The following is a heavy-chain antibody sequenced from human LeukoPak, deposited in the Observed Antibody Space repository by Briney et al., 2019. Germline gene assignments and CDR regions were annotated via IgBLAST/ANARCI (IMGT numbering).Heavy chain of an antibody. CDR1: GFTFSNYA. CDR3: AEEGENYAFDI. D-gene: IGHD2-21*01. CDR2: ISGSGGST. Sequence: QPGGSLRLSCAASGFTFSNYAMTWVRQAPGKGLEWVSAISGSGGSTYYADSVKGRFTISRDNSKNTLYLQMYSLRAEDTAIYYCAEEGENYAFDIWGQGTMVTVSS. J-gene: IGHJ3*02. V-gene: IGHV3-23*01.